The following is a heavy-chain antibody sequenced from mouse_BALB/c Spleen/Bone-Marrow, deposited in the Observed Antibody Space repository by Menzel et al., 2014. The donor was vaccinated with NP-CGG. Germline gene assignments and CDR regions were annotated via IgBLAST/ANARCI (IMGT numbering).Heavy chain of an antibody. CDR1: GYTFTSYW. CDR2: IAPGSGNI. Sequence: DLVKPGASVKLSCKASGYTFTSYWINWVKQRPGQGLEWIGRIAPGSGNIYYNEMFKDKATLTVDASTSTAYIQLSSLSSKDSAVYFCTRSYYVSSPYAMDYWGQGTSVTVSS. J-gene: IGHJ4*01. V-gene: IGHV1S41*01. D-gene: IGHD1-1*01. CDR3: TRSYYVSSPYAMDY.